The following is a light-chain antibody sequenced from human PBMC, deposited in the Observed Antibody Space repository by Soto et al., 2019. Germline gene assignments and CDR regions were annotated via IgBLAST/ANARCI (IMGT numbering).Light chain of an antibody. CDR1: SSNIGKYD. CDR2: ESN. J-gene: IGLJ2*01. Sequence: QTVVTQPPSVSAAPGQTVTISCSGRSSNIGKYDVSWYQQFPGAAPKLLIYESNRRPSGIPDRFSGSRSGASATLGITGLQTGDEADYYCGTWDSSLNAGVFGGGTKVTVL. V-gene: IGLV1-51*02. CDR3: GTWDSSLNAGV.